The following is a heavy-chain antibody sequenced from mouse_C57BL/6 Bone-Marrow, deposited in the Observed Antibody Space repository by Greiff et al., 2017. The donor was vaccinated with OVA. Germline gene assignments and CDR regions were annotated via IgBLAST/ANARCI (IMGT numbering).Heavy chain of an antibody. CDR1: GYTFTSYT. CDR3: YGNYNYAIDY. D-gene: IGHD2-1*01. Sequence: VQLQQSGAELARPGASVKMSCKASGYTFTSYTMHWVQQRPGQGLEWIGYINPSSGYTKYNQKFKDKATFTADKSSSTAYMQLSSLTSEDSAVCIYYGNYNYAIDYWGQGTSVTVSS. V-gene: IGHV1-4*01. J-gene: IGHJ4*01. CDR2: INPSSGYT.